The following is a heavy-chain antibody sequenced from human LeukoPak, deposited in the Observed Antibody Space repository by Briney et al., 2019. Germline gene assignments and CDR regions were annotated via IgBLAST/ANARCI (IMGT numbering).Heavy chain of an antibody. Sequence: GGSLRLSCAASGFTFSSYAMSLLRQAPGKGLEWVSTISISGGNTYYADSVKGRFTISRDNSNNTLYLQMNSLRAEDTAVYYCAKGGVNFDYWGQGTLVTVSS. J-gene: IGHJ4*02. D-gene: IGHD3-10*01. CDR3: AKGGVNFDY. CDR1: GFTFSSYA. V-gene: IGHV3-23*01. CDR2: ISISGGNT.